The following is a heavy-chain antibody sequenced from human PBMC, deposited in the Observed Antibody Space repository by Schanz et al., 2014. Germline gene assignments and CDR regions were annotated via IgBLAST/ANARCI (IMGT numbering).Heavy chain of an antibody. Sequence: EVQLVESGGDLVQPGGSLRLSCTASGFTFSDYWMSWVRQAPGKGLEWVSYVSRSTPDIYYADSVKGRFTMSRDNAKNSVFLQMNSLRAEDTAVYYCVRDSFFAFDYWGQGTLVTVSS. CDR2: VSRSTPDI. J-gene: IGHJ4*02. V-gene: IGHV3-48*01. CDR1: GFTFSDYW. D-gene: IGHD3-3*01. CDR3: VRDSFFAFDY.